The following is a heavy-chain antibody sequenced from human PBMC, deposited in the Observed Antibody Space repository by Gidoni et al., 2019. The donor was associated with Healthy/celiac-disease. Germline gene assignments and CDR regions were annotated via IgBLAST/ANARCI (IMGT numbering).Heavy chain of an antibody. D-gene: IGHD2-15*01. CDR2: IKQDGSEK. V-gene: IGHV3-7*03. Sequence: EVQLVESGGGLVQPGGSLRLSCAASGSTFSSYWMSWVRQVPGKGLEWVANIKQDGSEKYDVDSVKGRFTISRDNAKNSLYLQMNSLRAEDTAVYYCARDQGYCSGGSCYFGFDPWGQGTLVTVSS. J-gene: IGHJ5*02. CDR3: ARDQGYCSGGSCYFGFDP. CDR1: GSTFSSYW.